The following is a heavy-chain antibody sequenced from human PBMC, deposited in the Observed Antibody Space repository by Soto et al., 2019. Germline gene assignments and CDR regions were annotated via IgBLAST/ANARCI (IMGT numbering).Heavy chain of an antibody. J-gene: IGHJ6*02. V-gene: IGHV3-33*01. CDR2: IWYDGSNK. Sequence: QVQLVESGGGVVQPGRSLRLSCAASGFTFSSYGMHWVRQAPGKGLEWVAVIWYDGSNKYYADSVKGRFTISRDNSKNALYLQMNSLRAEDTAVSYCARALFPKIMSGMDVWGQGTTVTVSS. D-gene: IGHD3-16*01. CDR3: ARALFPKIMSGMDV. CDR1: GFTFSSYG.